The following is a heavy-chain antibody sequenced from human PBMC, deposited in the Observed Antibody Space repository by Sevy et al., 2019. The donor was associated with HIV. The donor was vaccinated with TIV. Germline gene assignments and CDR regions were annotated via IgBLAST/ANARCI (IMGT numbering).Heavy chain of an antibody. V-gene: IGHV4-30-2*01. CDR2: IFQSGAT. CDR3: ARGRVGDSSSWYGAFDV. Sequence: SETLSLTCAVSGGTINSGGYSWSRIRQPPGKGLEWIGYIFQSGATYYIPSLQSRVSISVDMSKNQFSLNLRSVTAADTAVYYCARGRVGDSSSWYGAFDVWGQGTMVTVSS. CDR1: GGTINSGGYS. J-gene: IGHJ3*01. D-gene: IGHD6-13*01.